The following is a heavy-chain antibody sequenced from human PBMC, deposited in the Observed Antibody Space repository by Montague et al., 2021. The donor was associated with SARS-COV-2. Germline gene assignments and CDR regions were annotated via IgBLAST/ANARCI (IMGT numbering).Heavy chain of an antibody. D-gene: IGHD4-23*01. CDR3: ARWDPQTLTLIGLRGKSASDY. CDR2: INHSGTT. V-gene: IGHV4-34*01. CDR1: GGSFSGYY. Sequence: SETLSLICAVYGGSFSGYYWTWIRQSPGKGLEWIAEINHSGTTNYNFNPSLRSRVTISVDTSKGQFSLKLSSVTAADTGVYYCARWDPQTLTLIGLRGKSASDYWGQGTLVTVSS. J-gene: IGHJ4*02.